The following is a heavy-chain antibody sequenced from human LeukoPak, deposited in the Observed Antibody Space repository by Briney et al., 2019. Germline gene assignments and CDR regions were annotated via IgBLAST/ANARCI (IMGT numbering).Heavy chain of an antibody. Sequence: GGSLRLSCAASGFTFSSHTMLWVRQAPGKGLECVSYITSTSGTIYYADSVKGRFTISRDNAKNSLYLQTNSLRAEDTAVFYCARDQGYFYGSGTYYYMDVWGKGTTVTVSS. J-gene: IGHJ6*03. CDR1: GFTFSSHT. CDR3: ARDQGYFYGSGTYYYMDV. V-gene: IGHV3-48*01. CDR2: ITSTSGTI. D-gene: IGHD3-10*01.